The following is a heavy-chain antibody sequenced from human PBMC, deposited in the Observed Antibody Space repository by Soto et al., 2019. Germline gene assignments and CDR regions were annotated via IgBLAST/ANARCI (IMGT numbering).Heavy chain of an antibody. CDR2: IYWDDDK. D-gene: IGHD3-10*01. CDR3: AHTNVTFGLGPQFDF. Sequence: QITVKESGPTLVKATQSLTLTCTFSGFSLSTSGGGVGWIRQPPGKALEWLAVIYWDDDKSYSPSLKSRLTITKDTSKTQVALTMTHMDPVDTATYFCAHTNVTFGLGPQFDFWGQGTMVTVS. V-gene: IGHV2-5*02. J-gene: IGHJ4*02. CDR1: GFSLSTSGGG.